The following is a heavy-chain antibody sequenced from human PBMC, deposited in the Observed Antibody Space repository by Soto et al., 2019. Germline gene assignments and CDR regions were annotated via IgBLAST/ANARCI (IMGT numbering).Heavy chain of an antibody. D-gene: IGHD3-10*02. CDR2: IIPIFGTA. V-gene: IGHV1-69*13. CDR1: GGTFSSYA. J-gene: IGHJ6*02. Sequence: PVNVCCKASGGTFSSYAISWLRQSPGEGGEWLGGIIPIFGTANYAQKFQGRVTITADESTRTAYMELSSLRSEDTAVYYCASVRGVTTCRSVLCEYYGMDVWGQGTTVTVSS. CDR3: ASVRGVTTCRSVLCEYYGMDV.